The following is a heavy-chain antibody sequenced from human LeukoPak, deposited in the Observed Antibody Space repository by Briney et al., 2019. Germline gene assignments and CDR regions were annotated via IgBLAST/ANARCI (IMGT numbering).Heavy chain of an antibody. J-gene: IGHJ1*01. CDR1: GYTFTGYY. CDR2: INPNSGGT. Sequence: ASVKVSCKASGYTFTGYYMHWVRQAPGQGLEWMRWINPNSGGTNYAQKFQGRVTMTRDTSISTAYMELSRLRSDDTAVYYCARSWTPYYYDSSGYYRKYFQHWGQGTLVTVSS. V-gene: IGHV1-2*02. D-gene: IGHD3-22*01. CDR3: ARSWTPYYYDSSGYYRKYFQH.